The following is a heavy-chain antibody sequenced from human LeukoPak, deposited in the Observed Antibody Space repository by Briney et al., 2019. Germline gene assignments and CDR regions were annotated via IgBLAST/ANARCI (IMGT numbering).Heavy chain of an antibody. CDR1: GASISSYF. CDR3: ARHRRAVPAYYFDY. Sequence: PSDTLSLTCTVSGASISSYFWTWIRQPPGKGLEWLAYIHTSGSTNYNPSLKSRVTISLDTSKSQFSLNLTSVTAADTAMYYCARHRRAVPAYYFDYWGPGAPVTVSS. D-gene: IGHD6-19*01. CDR2: IHTSGST. V-gene: IGHV4-4*09. J-gene: IGHJ4*02.